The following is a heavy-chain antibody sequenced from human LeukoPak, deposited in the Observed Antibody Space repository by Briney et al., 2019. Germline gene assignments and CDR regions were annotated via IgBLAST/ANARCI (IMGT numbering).Heavy chain of an antibody. CDR3: ARNGDSSSSGRVGSFAS. CDR2: IYYSGST. D-gene: IGHD6-6*01. Sequence: AETMSLTCTVSGGSISSSSYYWGWMRQRPGKGLVGIGRIYYSGSTYYNPSHKSRVTIPVDTSNTPSSLKLSSLTAADTAVYYRARNGDSSSSGRVGSFASWAQGPLATVPS. V-gene: IGHV4-39*01. CDR1: GGSISSSSYY. J-gene: IGHJ4*02.